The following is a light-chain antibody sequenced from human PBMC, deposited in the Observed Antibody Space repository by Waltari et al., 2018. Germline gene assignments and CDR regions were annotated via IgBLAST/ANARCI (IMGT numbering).Light chain of an antibody. CDR2: DAD. J-gene: IGKJ1*01. V-gene: IGKV1-33*01. Sequence: DIHLTQSPSSLSASVGDTVTITCRASQDIGASVNWYQQRPGEAPKLLSFDADSLERGAPSRFSGGGSWTQFTFTITGLQAEDIATYYCQQFGSLPWTFGQGTTVE. CDR3: QQFGSLPWT. CDR1: QDIGAS.